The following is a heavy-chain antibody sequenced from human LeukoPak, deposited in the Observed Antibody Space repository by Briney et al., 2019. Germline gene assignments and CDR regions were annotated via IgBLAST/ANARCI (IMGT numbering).Heavy chain of an antibody. CDR1: GFTFSSYG. V-gene: IGHV3-30*02. CDR2: IRYDGSNK. D-gene: IGHD5-18*01. Sequence: GGSLRLSCAASGFTFSSYGMHWVRQAPGKGRDWVAFIRYDGSNKYYADSVKGRFTISRDNSKNTLYLQMNSLRAEDTAVYYCAKGSDTAMVMGIDYWGQGTLVTVSS. CDR3: AKGSDTAMVMGIDY. J-gene: IGHJ4*02.